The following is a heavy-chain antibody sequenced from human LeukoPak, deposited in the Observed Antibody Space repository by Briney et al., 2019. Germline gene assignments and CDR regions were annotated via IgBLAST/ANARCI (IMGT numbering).Heavy chain of an antibody. CDR2: VYYSGST. Sequence: SETLSLTCTVSGGSISSYYWSWIRQPPGKGLEWIGYVYYSGSTNYNPSLESRVTISVDTSKNQFSLKLSSVTAADTAVYYCAREIAAGIYYFDYWGQGTLVTVSS. J-gene: IGHJ4*02. D-gene: IGHD3-22*01. CDR1: GGSISSYY. CDR3: AREIAAGIYYFDY. V-gene: IGHV4-59*01.